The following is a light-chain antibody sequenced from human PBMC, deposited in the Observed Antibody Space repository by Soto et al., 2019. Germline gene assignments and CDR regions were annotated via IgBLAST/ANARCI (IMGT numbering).Light chain of an antibody. Sequence: DIQMTQSPSSLSASVGDTVTITCRASQSISSYLNWYQQKPGKAPNLLIYTASSLQSGVPSRFSGSGSGTDFTLTISSLQPEDFATYYCQQSYSTPPITFGQGTRLEIK. V-gene: IGKV1-39*01. CDR1: QSISSY. CDR3: QQSYSTPPIT. CDR2: TAS. J-gene: IGKJ5*01.